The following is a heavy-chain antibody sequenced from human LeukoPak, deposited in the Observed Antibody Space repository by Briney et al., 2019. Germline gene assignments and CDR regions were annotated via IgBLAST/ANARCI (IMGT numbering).Heavy chain of an antibody. CDR3: ARGGEYFDWLALDY. CDR2: IYYSGST. J-gene: IGHJ4*02. D-gene: IGHD3-9*01. CDR1: GYSISSGYY. V-gene: IGHV4-38-2*02. Sequence: SETLSLTCTVSGYSISSGYYWGWIRQPPGKGLEWIGSIYYSGSTYYNPSLKSRVTISVDTSKNQFSLKLSSVTAADTAVYYCARGGEYFDWLALDYWGQGTLVTVSS.